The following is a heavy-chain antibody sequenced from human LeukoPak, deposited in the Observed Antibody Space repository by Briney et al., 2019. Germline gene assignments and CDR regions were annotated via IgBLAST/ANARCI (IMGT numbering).Heavy chain of an antibody. CDR2: IYHSGST. CDR3: ARVVTIFGVVPSARGFDP. J-gene: IGHJ5*02. D-gene: IGHD3-3*01. V-gene: IGHV4-38-2*02. CDR1: GYSISSGYY. Sequence: SETLSLTCTVSGYSISSGYYWGWIRQPPGKGLEWIGSIYHSGSTYYNPSLKSRVTISVDTSKNQSSLKLSSVTAADTAVYYCARVVTIFGVVPSARGFDPWGQGTLVTVSS.